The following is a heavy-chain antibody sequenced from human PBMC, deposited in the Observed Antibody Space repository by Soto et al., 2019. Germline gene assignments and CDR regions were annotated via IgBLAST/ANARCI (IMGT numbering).Heavy chain of an antibody. D-gene: IGHD3-22*01. CDR1: GYSFSKYW. V-gene: IGHV5-10-1*01. Sequence: GESLKISCKGSGYSFSKYWISWVRQMPGKGLEWMGRIDPSDSYTNYSPSFQGHVTISADKSISTAYLQWSSLKASDTAMYYCGRHGKFYFDSIGYYRPPYYYYYGMDVGGKGTTVTVPS. CDR3: GRHGKFYFDSIGYYRPPYYYYYGMDV. CDR2: IDPSDSYT. J-gene: IGHJ6*04.